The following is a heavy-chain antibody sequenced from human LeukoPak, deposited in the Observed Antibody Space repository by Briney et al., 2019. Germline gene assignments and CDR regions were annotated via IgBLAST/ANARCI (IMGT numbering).Heavy chain of an antibody. CDR1: VGSISSGNS. CDR3: ATAPILRGEGGEHYKYGMDV. Sequence: PSGTLSLTCAVSVGSISSGNSWSWVRQSPGKGLEWIGEIYHNGTLNYNPSLKSRVTISADSFKNHFSLKLTSVTAADTAVYYCATAPILRGEGGEHYKYGMDVWGQGTTVIVSS. CDR2: IYHNGTL. J-gene: IGHJ6*02. D-gene: IGHD2-2*02. V-gene: IGHV4-4*02.